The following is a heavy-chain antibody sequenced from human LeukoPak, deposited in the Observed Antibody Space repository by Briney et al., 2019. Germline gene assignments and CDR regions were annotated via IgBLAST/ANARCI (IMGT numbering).Heavy chain of an antibody. CDR1: GFTFTNYW. CDR2: IKQDRSEK. D-gene: IGHD3-16*01. J-gene: IGHJ4*02. CDR3: AKDYAVGSIDY. V-gene: IGHV3-7*01. Sequence: PGGSLRLSCAASGFTFTNYWMSWVRQAPGKGLELVANIKQDRSEKYYVDSVKGRFTISRDNAKNSLYLQMNSLRAEDTAVYYCAKDYAVGSIDYWGQGTLVTVSS.